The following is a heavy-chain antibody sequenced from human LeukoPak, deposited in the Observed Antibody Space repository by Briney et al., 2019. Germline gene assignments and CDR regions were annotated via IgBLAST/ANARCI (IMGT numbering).Heavy chain of an antibody. CDR3: ARGPAPAAREGWFDP. D-gene: IGHD2-2*01. J-gene: IGHJ5*02. V-gene: IGHV1-69*13. CDR1: GGTFSSYA. CDR2: IIPIFGTA. Sequence: SVNVSCKASGGTFSSYAISWVRQAPGQGLEWMGGIIPIFGTANYAQKFQGRVTIKADESTSTAYMELSSLRSEDTAVYYCARGPAPAAREGWFDPWGQGTLVTVSS.